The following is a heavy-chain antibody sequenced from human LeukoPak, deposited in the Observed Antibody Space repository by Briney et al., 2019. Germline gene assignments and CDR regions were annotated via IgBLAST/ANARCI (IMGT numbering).Heavy chain of an antibody. V-gene: IGHV3-21*06. J-gene: IGHJ4*02. D-gene: IGHD3-3*01. CDR1: GFTFSSYS. CDR3: ARVPRSSRIPIFR. CDR2: ISTSSSYI. Sequence: GASLRLSCAASGFTFSSYSMNWVRQAPGKGLEWVSSISTSSSYIYYAVSVKGRFTISRDNAKNSLYLQMNSLRAEDTAVYYCARVPRSSRIPIFRWGQGTLVTVSS.